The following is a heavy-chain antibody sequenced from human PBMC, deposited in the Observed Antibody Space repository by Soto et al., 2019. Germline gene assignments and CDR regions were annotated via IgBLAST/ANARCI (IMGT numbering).Heavy chain of an antibody. CDR2: ISGSGGST. CDR1: GFTFSSYA. V-gene: IGHV3-23*01. Sequence: GESLKISCAASGFTFSSYAMSWVRQAPGKGLEWVSAISGSGGSTYYADSVKGRFTISRDNSKNTLYLQMNSLRAEDTAVYYCAKDPTYYGSGSYYNWGQGTLVTVSS. J-gene: IGHJ4*02. D-gene: IGHD3-10*01. CDR3: AKDPTYYGSGSYYN.